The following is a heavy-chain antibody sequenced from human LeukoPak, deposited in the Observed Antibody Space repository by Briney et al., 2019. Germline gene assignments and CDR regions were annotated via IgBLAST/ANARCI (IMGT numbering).Heavy chain of an antibody. CDR1: GGSISSYY. Sequence: PSETPSLTCTVSGGSISSYYWSWIRQPPGKGLEWIGYIYYIGSTNYNPSLKSRVTISVDTSKNQFSLNLTSVTAADTAVYYCARGDPYYYDSSGSVDYWGQGTLVTVSS. J-gene: IGHJ4*02. V-gene: IGHV4-59*01. CDR3: ARGDPYYYDSSGSVDY. CDR2: IYYIGST. D-gene: IGHD3-22*01.